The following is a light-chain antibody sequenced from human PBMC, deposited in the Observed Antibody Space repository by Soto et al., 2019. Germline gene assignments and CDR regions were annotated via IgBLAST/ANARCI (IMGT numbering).Light chain of an antibody. CDR3: QQYSSYWT. Sequence: DIQMTQSPSTLSASLGDRVIITCRASQSLSGWLAWYQQKPGKAPKLLIYDASSLESGVPSRFSGSGSGTEFTLTISSLQSDDFATYYCQQYSSYWTFGQGTKVDIK. V-gene: IGKV1-5*01. CDR2: DAS. CDR1: QSLSGW. J-gene: IGKJ1*01.